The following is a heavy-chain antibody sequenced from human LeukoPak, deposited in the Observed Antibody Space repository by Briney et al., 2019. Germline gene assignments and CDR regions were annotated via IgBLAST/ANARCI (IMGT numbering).Heavy chain of an antibody. CDR1: GFTFSNYA. V-gene: IGHV3-23*01. CDR3: ARLATDDMDV. J-gene: IGHJ6*03. D-gene: IGHD5-12*01. CDR2: VTDSGGST. Sequence: GGSLRLSCAASGFTFSNYAMSWVRQAPGKGLEWVSTVTDSGGSTYYADSVKGRFTISRDNAKNSLYLQMNSLRAEDTAVYYCARLATDDMDVWGKGTTVTISS.